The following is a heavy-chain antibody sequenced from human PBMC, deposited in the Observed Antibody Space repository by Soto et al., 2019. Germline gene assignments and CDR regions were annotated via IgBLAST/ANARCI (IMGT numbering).Heavy chain of an antibody. CDR3: ARIRAGKGINWFDP. D-gene: IGHD3-10*01. CDR2: IYYSGST. J-gene: IGHJ5*02. Sequence: SETLSLTCTVSGCSISSSSYYWGWIRQPPGKGLEWIGSIYYSGSTYYNPSLKSRVTISVDTSKNQFSLKLSSVTAADTAVYYCARIRAGKGINWFDPWGQGTLVTVSS. CDR1: GCSISSSSYY. V-gene: IGHV4-39*07.